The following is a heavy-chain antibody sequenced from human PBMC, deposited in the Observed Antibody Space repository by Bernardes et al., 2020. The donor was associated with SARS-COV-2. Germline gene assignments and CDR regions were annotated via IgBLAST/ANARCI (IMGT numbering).Heavy chain of an antibody. CDR1: GYDLTPQW. J-gene: IGHJ6*02. Sequence: GASLKNSGKASGYDLTPQWIGWVRPISGKGLEWLAIVYPGDSDTRYSPSFQGQVTISADKSLSTAYLEWTSLKASDTGMYYCARQSVVTTQFYGMDVWGQGTTVTVSS. CDR2: VYPGDSDT. V-gene: IGHV5-51*01. CDR3: ARQSVVTTQFYGMDV. D-gene: IGHD2-21*02.